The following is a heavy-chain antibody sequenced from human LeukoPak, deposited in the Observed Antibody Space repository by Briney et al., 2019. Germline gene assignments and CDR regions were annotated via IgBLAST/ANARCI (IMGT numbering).Heavy chain of an antibody. Sequence: PGGSLKLSCAASGFTVSSNYMSWVRQAPGKGLEWVSVIYSGGSTYYADSVKGRFTISRDNSKNTLYLQMNSLRAEDTAVYYCARDRARRYCSGGSCYSGYYGMDVWGQGTTVTVSS. V-gene: IGHV3-66*01. J-gene: IGHJ6*02. CDR3: ARDRARRYCSGGSCYSGYYGMDV. D-gene: IGHD2-15*01. CDR1: GFTVSSNY. CDR2: IYSGGST.